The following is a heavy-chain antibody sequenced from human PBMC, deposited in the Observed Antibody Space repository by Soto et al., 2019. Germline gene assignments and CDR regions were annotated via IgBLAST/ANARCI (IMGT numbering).Heavy chain of an antibody. CDR2: INPKSGGT. V-gene: IGHV1-2*04. D-gene: IGHD3-10*01. CDR1: GYSFTDYH. J-gene: IGHJ6*02. Sequence: GASVKVSCKASGYSFTDYHIHWVRQAPGQGLEWLGRINPKSGGTSTAQKFQGWVTMTTDTSISTASMELTRLTSDDTAIYYCARGDSMVRGAPYYGMDVWGQGTTVTVSS. CDR3: ARGDSMVRGAPYYGMDV.